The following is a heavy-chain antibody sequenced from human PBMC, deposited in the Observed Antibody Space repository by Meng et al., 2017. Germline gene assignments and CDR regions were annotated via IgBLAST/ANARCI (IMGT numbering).Heavy chain of an antibody. Sequence: QFQQLGEVLWKSSDTLSRPGAVYGGSCSGYYCTWTRQPPGRGLEWIGEISHRGTTNCTPSLTSRVTISLDTSKSQFSLKLTSVTGADTAVYFCARGVRSKIQQLIPGRPTYVDLWSQGNLVTVSS. CDR2: ISHRGTT. D-gene: IGHD6-13*01. J-gene: IGHJ4*02. CDR3: ARGVRSKIQQLIPGRPTYVDL. CDR1: GGSCSGYY. V-gene: IGHV4-34*01.